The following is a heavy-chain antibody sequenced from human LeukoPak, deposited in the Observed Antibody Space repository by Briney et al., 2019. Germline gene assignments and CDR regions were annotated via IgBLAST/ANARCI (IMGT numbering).Heavy chain of an antibody. V-gene: IGHV1-2*02. Sequence: GASVKVSCKASGYTFTGYYMHWVRQAPGHGLEWMGWINPNSGGTNYAQKFQGRVTMTRDTSISTAYMELSRLRSDDTAVYYCARGAYCSSTSCYISLGAFDIWGQGTMVTVSS. CDR2: INPNSGGT. CDR3: ARGAYCSSTSCYISLGAFDI. D-gene: IGHD2-2*02. CDR1: GYTFTGYY. J-gene: IGHJ3*02.